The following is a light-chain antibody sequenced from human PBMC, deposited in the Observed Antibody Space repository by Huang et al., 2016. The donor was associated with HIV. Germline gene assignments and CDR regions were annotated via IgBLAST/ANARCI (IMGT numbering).Light chain of an antibody. J-gene: IGKJ2*01. CDR1: HGDGNH. Sequence: EVLLTQSPATLYVSPGERATLSCRASHGDGNHLAWYQQKLGQAPRLLIYGASARSTGLPARFSGSGSGTEFTLTISSLKSEDVAVYYCQQYNTWPYTFGQGT. CDR3: QQYNTWPYT. CDR2: GAS. V-gene: IGKV3-15*01.